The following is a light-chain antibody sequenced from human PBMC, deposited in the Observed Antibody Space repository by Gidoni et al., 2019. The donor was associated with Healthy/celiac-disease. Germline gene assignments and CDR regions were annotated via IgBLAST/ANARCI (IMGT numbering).Light chain of an antibody. CDR1: ALPKQY. CDR2: KDS. J-gene: IGLJ1*01. Sequence: SYELTQPPSVSVYPGQTARITCSGDALPKQYAYWYQQKPGQAPVLVIYKDSERPSGIPERFSGSSSGTTVTLTISGVQAEDEADYYCQSADSSGTYHVFGTGTKVTVL. V-gene: IGLV3-25*02. CDR3: QSADSSGTYHV.